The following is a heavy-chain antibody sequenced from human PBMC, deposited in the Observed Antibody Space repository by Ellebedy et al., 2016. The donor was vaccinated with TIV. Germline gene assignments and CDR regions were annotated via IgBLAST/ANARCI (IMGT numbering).Heavy chain of an antibody. J-gene: IGHJ6*02. V-gene: IGHV4-34*01. CDR3: ARGRLVLRTGDRRYYYYGMDV. CDR1: GGSFSGYY. CDR2: INHSGST. D-gene: IGHD2/OR15-2a*01. Sequence: SETLSLXXAVYGGSFSGYYWSWIRQPPGKGLEWIGEINHSGSTNYNPSLKSRVTISVDTSKNQFSLKLSSVTAADTAVYYCARGRLVLRTGDRRYYYYGMDVWGQGTTVTVSS.